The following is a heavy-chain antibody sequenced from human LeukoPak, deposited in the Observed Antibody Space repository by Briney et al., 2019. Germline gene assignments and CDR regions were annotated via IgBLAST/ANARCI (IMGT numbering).Heavy chain of an antibody. J-gene: IGHJ6*02. CDR1: GYTFTSYG. V-gene: IGHV1-18*01. Sequence: ASVKVSCKASGYTFTSYGISWVRQAPGQGLEWMGWISAYNGNTNYAQKLQGRVTMTTDTSTSTAYMELRSLRSDDTAVYYCARDIYWSITMVRGVIITSPRGYYYGMDVWGQGTTVTVSS. CDR2: ISAYNGNT. D-gene: IGHD3-10*01. CDR3: ARDIYWSITMVRGVIITSPRGYYYGMDV.